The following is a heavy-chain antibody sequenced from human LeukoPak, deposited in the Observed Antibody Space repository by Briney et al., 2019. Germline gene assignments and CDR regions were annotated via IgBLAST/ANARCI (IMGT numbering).Heavy chain of an antibody. J-gene: IGHJ4*02. D-gene: IGHD3-3*01. Sequence: PGGSLRLSCAASGFTFSSYSMNWVRQAPGKGLEWVSSISSSSSYIYYADSVKGRFTISRDNSKNTLYLQMNSLRAEDTAVYYCAKDSIVTYYDFWSGYPQKPDYWGQGTLVTVSS. CDR2: ISSSSSYI. V-gene: IGHV3-21*01. CDR1: GFTFSSYS. CDR3: AKDSIVTYYDFWSGYPQKPDY.